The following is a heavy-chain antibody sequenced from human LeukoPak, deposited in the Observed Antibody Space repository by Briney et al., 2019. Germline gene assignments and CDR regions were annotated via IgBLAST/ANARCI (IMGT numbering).Heavy chain of an antibody. Sequence: PSETLSLTCSVSVSSISGYYWSWIRQPPGKGLEWIGYIHYSGSTNYDPSLKSRVTISADTSKNQFSLRLSSVTAADTAVYYCARDRNTGMDYWGQGTLVTVS. V-gene: IGHV4-59*01. CDR2: IHYSGST. CDR1: VSSISGYY. CDR3: ARDRNTGMDY. J-gene: IGHJ4*02. D-gene: IGHD5-18*01.